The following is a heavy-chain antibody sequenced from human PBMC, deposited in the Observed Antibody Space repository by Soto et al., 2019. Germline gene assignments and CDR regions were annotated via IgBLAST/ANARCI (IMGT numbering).Heavy chain of an antibody. D-gene: IGHD2-15*01. CDR3: ARGKTAVAARDYYYYYGMDV. J-gene: IGHJ6*02. CDR1: GGSINSGDYY. V-gene: IGHV4-31*03. CDR2: IYYSGTT. Sequence: QVQLQESGPGLVKPSQTLSLTCTVSGGSINSGDYYWSWIRQHPGKGLEWIGYIYYSGTTYYKPSLQRRVTISVDTSKNQFSLKLTSVTAADTAVYYCARGKTAVAARDYYYYYGMDVWGQGTTVTVSS.